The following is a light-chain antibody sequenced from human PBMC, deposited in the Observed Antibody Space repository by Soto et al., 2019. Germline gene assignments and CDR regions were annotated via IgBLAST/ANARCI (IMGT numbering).Light chain of an antibody. CDR1: SGDIGGYNY. Sequence: QSALTQPASVSGSPGQSITISCTGTSGDIGGYNYVSWYQQHPGKAPKLLISEVSNRPSGVSHRFSGSKSGNTASLTISGIMTEDEADYYCQSYDSTLSARYVFGTGTKLTVL. J-gene: IGLJ1*01. CDR2: EVS. CDR3: QSYDSTLSARYV. V-gene: IGLV2-14*01.